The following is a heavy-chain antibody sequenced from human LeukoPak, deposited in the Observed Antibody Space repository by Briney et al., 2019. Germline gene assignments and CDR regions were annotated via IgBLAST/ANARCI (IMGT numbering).Heavy chain of an antibody. CDR2: INSDGSST. CDR1: GFAFSSYW. J-gene: IGHJ4*02. V-gene: IGHV3-74*01. Sequence: PGGSLRLSCAASGFAFSSYWMHWVRQAPGKGLVWVSRINSDGSSTSYADSVKGRFTISRDNAKNTLYLQMNSLRAEDTAVYYCAREYGSGSYSDYWGQGTLVTVSS. CDR3: AREYGSGSYSDY. D-gene: IGHD3-10*01.